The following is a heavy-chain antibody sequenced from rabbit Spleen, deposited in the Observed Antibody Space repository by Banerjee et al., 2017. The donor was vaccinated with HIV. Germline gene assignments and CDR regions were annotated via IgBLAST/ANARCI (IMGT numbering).Heavy chain of an antibody. CDR2: INTDTGKS. V-gene: IGHV1S45*01. Sequence: QEQLVESGGGLVQPEGSLTLTCKASGFSFSDRDVMCWVRQAPGKGLEWIACINTDTGKSVYASWVTGRFTISRTSSTTVTLQMTSLTAADTATYFCARGAGYNNWAYDLWGPGTLVTVS. D-gene: IGHD7-1*01. CDR1: GFSFSDRDV. CDR3: ARGAGYNNWAYDL. J-gene: IGHJ4*01.